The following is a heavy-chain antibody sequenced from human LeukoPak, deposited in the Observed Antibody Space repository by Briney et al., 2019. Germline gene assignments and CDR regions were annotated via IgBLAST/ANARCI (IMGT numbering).Heavy chain of an antibody. CDR3: ARGKYYGSGSYYESDY. CDR2: INPSGGST. V-gene: IGHV1-46*01. CDR1: GYTFTSYY. J-gene: IGHJ4*02. Sequence: SMKLSCKASGYTFTSYYMHWVRQAPGQGLEWMGIINPSGGSTSYAQKFQGRVTMTRDTSTSTVYMELSSLRSEDTAVYYCARGKYYGSGSYYESDYWGQGTLVTVSS. D-gene: IGHD3-10*01.